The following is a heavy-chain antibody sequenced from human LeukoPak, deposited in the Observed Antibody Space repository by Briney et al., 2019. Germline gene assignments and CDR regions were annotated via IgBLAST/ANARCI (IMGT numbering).Heavy chain of an antibody. CDR1: GITVSSNY. V-gene: IGHV3-66*01. D-gene: IGHD3-9*01. CDR2: TYTGGST. CDR3: ARKKYFDWLLYY. Sequence: GGSLRLSCAASGITVSSNYMSWVRQTPGKGLEWVSVTYTGGSTYYADSVKGRFTISRDTSKNTLYLQMNSLRVEDTAMYYCARKKYFDWLLYYWGQGTLVTFSS. J-gene: IGHJ4*02.